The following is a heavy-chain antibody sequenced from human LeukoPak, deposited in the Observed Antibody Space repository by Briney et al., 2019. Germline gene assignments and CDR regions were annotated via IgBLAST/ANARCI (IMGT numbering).Heavy chain of an antibody. CDR2: IDPNGGGT. CDR1: GYTFTSYD. V-gene: IGHV1-2*02. D-gene: IGHD6-6*01. CDR3: ARRYSNSSEGFDS. J-gene: IGHJ4*02. Sequence: ASVKVSCKASGYTFTSYDINWVRQAPGQGLEWMGWIDPNGGGTNYAGKFQGRVTMTRDTSISTAYMDLSRLRSDDSAMYYCARRYSNSSEGFDSWGQGTLVTVFS.